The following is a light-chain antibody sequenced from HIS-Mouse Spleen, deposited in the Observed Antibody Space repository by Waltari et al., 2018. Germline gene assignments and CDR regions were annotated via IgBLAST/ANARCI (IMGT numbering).Light chain of an antibody. J-gene: IGLJ2*01. Sequence: QSALTQPASVSGSPGQSITISCTGTSSDVGSYNFVSWYQQHPGKAPKLMIYAGSKRPSGVSNRFSGSKSGNTASLTISGLQAEDEADYYCCSYAGSSTLVFGGGTKLTVL. CDR2: AGS. CDR1: SSDVGSYNF. V-gene: IGLV2-23*01. CDR3: CSYAGSSTLV.